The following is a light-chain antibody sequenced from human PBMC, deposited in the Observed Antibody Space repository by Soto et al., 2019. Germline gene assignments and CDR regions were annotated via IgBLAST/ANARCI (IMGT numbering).Light chain of an antibody. J-gene: IGKJ4*01. CDR3: QQYNNWQLT. CDR1: QSLRSS. CDR2: GAS. Sequence: ETMMTQSPDTLSVSLGERATLSCRASQSLRSSLAWYQQKPGQAPRLLIYGASTRATGIPARFSGSGSGTEFTLTISSLQSENFAVYYCQQYNNWQLTFGGGTKVDIK. V-gene: IGKV3-15*01.